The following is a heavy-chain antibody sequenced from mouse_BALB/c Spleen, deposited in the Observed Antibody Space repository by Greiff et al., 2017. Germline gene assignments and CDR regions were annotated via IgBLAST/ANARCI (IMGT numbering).Heavy chain of an antibody. J-gene: IGHJ2*01. Sequence: QVQLQQPGAELVKPGASVKLSCKASGYTFTSYWMHWVKQRPGQGLEWIGEINPSNGRTNNNEKFKSKATLTVDKSSSTAYMQLSSLTSEDSAVYYCARKTGADYFDYWGQGTTLTVSS. D-gene: IGHD4-1*01. V-gene: IGHV1S81*02. CDR3: ARKTGADYFDY. CDR1: GYTFTSYW. CDR2: INPSNGRT.